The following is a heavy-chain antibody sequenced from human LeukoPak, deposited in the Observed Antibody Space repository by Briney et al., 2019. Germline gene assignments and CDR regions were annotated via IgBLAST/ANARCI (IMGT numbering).Heavy chain of an antibody. V-gene: IGHV3-21*01. Sequence: GGSLRLSCTASGFTFSSYSMNWVRQAPGKGLEWVAAISTTSGNIYYADSVKGRFTISRDNAKNSLYLQMNSLRVEDTALYYCARRAPSHDFDDWGQGTLVTVSS. CDR1: GFTFSSYS. CDR3: ARRAPSHDFDD. J-gene: IGHJ4*02. CDR2: ISTTSGNI.